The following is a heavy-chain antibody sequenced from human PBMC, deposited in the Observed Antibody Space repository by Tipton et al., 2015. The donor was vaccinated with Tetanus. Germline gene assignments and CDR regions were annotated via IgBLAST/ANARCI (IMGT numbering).Heavy chain of an antibody. D-gene: IGHD2-21*02. CDR2: INRDGSGK. V-gene: IGHV3-7*04. J-gene: IGHJ4*02. Sequence: SLRLSCAASGFSFGGSAIHWVRQASGKGLEWVANINRDGSGKYYVDSVKGRFTISRDEAKNSLYLQMSSLRVGDTAVYYCARGMAEASNCGGDCYSDYWGQGTLVTVSS. CDR3: ARGMAEASNCGGDCYSDY. CDR1: GFSFGGSA.